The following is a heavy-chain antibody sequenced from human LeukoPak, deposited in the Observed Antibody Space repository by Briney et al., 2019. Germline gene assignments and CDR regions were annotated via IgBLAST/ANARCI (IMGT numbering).Heavy chain of an antibody. CDR1: GFTFSSYD. D-gene: IGHD3-22*01. CDR3: ARVDSSGYYYDRADY. J-gene: IGHJ4*02. Sequence: QSGGSLRLSCAASGFTFSSYDMPWVRHATGKGLEWVSAIGTAGDTYYPGSVKGRFTISRENAKNSLYLQMNSLRAGDTAVYYCARVDSSGYYYDRADYWGQGTLVTVSS. CDR2: IGTAGDT. V-gene: IGHV3-13*01.